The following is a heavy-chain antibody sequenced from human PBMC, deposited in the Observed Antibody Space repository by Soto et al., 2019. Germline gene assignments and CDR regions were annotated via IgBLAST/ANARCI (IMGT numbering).Heavy chain of an antibody. CDR3: ARDRLGYCSGGSCYLFDY. CDR2: ISYDGSNK. Sequence: GGSLRLSXAASGFTFSSYAMHWVRQAPGKGLEWVAVISYDGSNKYYADSVKGRFTISRDNSKNTLYLQMNSLRAEDTAVYYCARDRLGYCSGGSCYLFDYWGQGTLVTVSS. J-gene: IGHJ4*02. CDR1: GFTFSSYA. V-gene: IGHV3-30-3*01. D-gene: IGHD2-15*01.